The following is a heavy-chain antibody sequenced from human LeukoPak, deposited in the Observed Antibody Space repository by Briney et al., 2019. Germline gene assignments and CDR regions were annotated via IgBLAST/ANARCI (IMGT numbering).Heavy chain of an antibody. CDR3: ATVIVGATTFDY. D-gene: IGHD1-26*01. Sequence: ASVKVSCKVSGYTLTELSMHWVRQAPGKGLEWMGGFDPEDGETIYAQKFQGRVTMTGDTSTDTAYMELSSLRSEDTAVYYCATVIVGATTFDYWGQGTLVTVSS. CDR1: GYTLTELS. V-gene: IGHV1-24*01. J-gene: IGHJ4*02. CDR2: FDPEDGET.